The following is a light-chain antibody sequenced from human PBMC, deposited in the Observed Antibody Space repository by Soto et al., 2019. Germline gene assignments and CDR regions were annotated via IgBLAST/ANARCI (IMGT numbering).Light chain of an antibody. CDR2: GNS. V-gene: IGLV1-40*01. J-gene: IGLJ3*02. CDR1: SSNIWAGYD. CDR3: QSYDSSLSGWV. Sequence: QSVLTQPPSVSGAPGQRVTISCTGSSSNIWAGYDVHWYQQLPGTAPKLPIYGNSNRPSGVPDRFSGSKSGTSASLAITGLQAEDEADYYCQSYDSSLSGWVFGGGTKLTVL.